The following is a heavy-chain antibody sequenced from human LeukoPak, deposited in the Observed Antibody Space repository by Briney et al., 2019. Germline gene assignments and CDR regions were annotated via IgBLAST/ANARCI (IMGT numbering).Heavy chain of an antibody. CDR2: IHPGDSNT. CDR1: GYTFSNYW. Sequence: PGESLKISCQGSGYTFSNYWIGWVRRMPGKGPEWMGIIHPGDSNTKYSPSFQGQVTISADKSITTAYLQWSSLKASDTGIYYCARLGYCSGDTCFSASHFWGQGTLVTVSS. V-gene: IGHV5-51*01. CDR3: ARLGYCSGDTCFSASHF. D-gene: IGHD2-15*01. J-gene: IGHJ4*02.